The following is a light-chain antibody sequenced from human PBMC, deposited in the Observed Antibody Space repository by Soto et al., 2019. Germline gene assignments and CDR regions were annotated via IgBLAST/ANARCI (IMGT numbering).Light chain of an antibody. CDR2: STT. J-gene: IGLJ2*01. V-gene: IGLV7-43*01. CDR1: TGPVTSDYY. Sequence: QAVVTQEPSLPGSPGGTVTLTCASTTGPVTSDYYPNWFQQKPGQAPRALLYSTTKKHSWTPTRFSGYLLGGKAALTLSGVQPEDEADYYCLLYYGAAVVFGGGTKVTVL. CDR3: LLYYGAAVV.